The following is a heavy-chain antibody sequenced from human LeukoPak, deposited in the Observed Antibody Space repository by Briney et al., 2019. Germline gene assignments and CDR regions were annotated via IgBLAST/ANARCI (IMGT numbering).Heavy chain of an antibody. J-gene: IGHJ3*01. CDR3: GRVARWYAFEL. CDR2: MNPNSGNT. Sequence: GASVTVSCTASGYTFTSYYMHWVRQAPGQGLEWMGWMNPNSGNTAYAQKFQGRVTMTRNTSISTAYMELSRLTSEDRAVYYCGRVARWYAFELWGQGTMVTVSS. CDR1: GYTFTSYY. V-gene: IGHV1-8*02. D-gene: IGHD4-23*01.